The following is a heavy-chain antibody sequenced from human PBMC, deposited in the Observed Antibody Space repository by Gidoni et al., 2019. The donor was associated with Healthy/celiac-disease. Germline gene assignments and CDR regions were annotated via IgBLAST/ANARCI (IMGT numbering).Heavy chain of an antibody. D-gene: IGHD6-6*01. CDR1: GGSISSYY. Sequence: PGLVKPSETLSLTCTVSGGSISSYYWSWIRQPPGKGLEWIGYIDDSGSTNYNPSLKSRVTISVDTSQNQFSLKLSSVTAADTAVYYCARRSSSGIDYWGQGTLVTVSS. V-gene: IGHV4-59*01. CDR3: ARRSSSGIDY. CDR2: IDDSGST. J-gene: IGHJ4*02.